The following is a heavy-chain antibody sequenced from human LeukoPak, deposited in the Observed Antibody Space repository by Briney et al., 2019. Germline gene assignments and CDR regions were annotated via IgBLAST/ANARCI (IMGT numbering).Heavy chain of an antibody. CDR1: GGSISSYY. Sequence: PSETLSLTCTVSGGSISSYYWSWIRQPPGKGLEWIGYIYYSGSTNYNPSLKSRDTISVDTSKNQFSLKLSSVTAADTAVYYCAGALTSYGDYEYFQHWGQGTLVTVSS. J-gene: IGHJ1*01. CDR3: AGALTSYGDYEYFQH. V-gene: IGHV4-59*01. D-gene: IGHD4-17*01. CDR2: IYYSGST.